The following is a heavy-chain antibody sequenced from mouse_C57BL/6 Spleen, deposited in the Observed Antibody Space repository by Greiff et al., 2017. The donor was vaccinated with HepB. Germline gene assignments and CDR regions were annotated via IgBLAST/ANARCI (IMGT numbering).Heavy chain of an antibody. CDR1: GYTFTSYW. CDR2: INPSSGYT. J-gene: IGHJ4*01. CDR3: ANTVDGNYGDYYAMDY. V-gene: IGHV1-7*01. Sequence: QVQLQQSGAELAKPGASVKLSCKASGYTFTSYWMHWVKQRPGQGLEWIGYINPSSGYTKYNQKFKDKATLTADKSSSTAYMQLSSLTYEDSAVYYCANTVDGNYGDYYAMDYWGQGTSVTVSS. D-gene: IGHD2-1*01.